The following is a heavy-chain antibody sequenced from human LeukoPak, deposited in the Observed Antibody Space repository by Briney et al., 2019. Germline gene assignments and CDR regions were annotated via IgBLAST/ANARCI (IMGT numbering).Heavy chain of an antibody. J-gene: IGHJ4*02. CDR2: IYYNGNT. CDR1: GGSLGSSDW. Sequence: SETLSLTCAVSGGSLGSSDWWSWVRPPPGKGLEWIGEIYYNGNTKYNPSLRSRVTISVDKSKNQFSLSLSSVTAADTAVYYCVRVYGDYGGLDYWGQGTLVTVSS. D-gene: IGHD4-17*01. CDR3: VRVYGDYGGLDY. V-gene: IGHV4-4*02.